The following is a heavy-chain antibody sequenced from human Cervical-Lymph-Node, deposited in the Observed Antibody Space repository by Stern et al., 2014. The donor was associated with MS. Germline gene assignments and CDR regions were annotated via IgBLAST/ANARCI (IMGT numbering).Heavy chain of an antibody. CDR1: GFNFSTYG. D-gene: IGHD2-2*01. Sequence: QDQLVQSGGGVVQPGRSLRLSCAASGFNFSTYGMHWVRQAPGKGVEWVAIMSNDGSKKYYAASVKGRFTISRDNPKNTLYLQMNTLRPEDTAVYYCAKICSSTTSNGVDYWGQGTLVIVSS. CDR2: MSNDGSKK. CDR3: AKICSSTTSNGVDY. V-gene: IGHV3-30*18. J-gene: IGHJ4*02.